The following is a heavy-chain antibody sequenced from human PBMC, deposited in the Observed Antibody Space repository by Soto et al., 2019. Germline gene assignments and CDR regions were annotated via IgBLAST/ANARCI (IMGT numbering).Heavy chain of an antibody. V-gene: IGHV4-30-2*01. D-gene: IGHD1-26*01. J-gene: IGHJ6*02. CDR3: ARVSGSYYYGLDV. Sequence: PSETLSLTLAFSGGSISSGGYSWNWFRQPPGKGLEWIGYIYHSGSTLYNPSLKSRVTISVDKSKNQFSLKLSSVTAADTAVYYCARVSGSYYYGLDVWGQGTTVTVSS. CDR2: IYHSGST. CDR1: GGSISSGGYS.